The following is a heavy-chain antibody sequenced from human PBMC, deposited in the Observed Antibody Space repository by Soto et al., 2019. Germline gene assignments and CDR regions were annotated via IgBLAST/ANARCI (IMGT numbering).Heavy chain of an antibody. CDR1: GFTLSRYW. CDR2: INSDGSST. V-gene: IGHV3-74*01. D-gene: IGHD4-4*01. J-gene: IGHJ5*02. CDR3: ARDPSYDYSKYGPHNWFDP. Sequence: GGSLRLSCATSGFTLSRYWVHWVRQTPGKGLVWVSCINSDGSSTSYADSVKGRFTISRDNAKNTLYLQMNSLRAEDTAVYYCARDPSYDYSKYGPHNWFDPWGQGTLVTVSS.